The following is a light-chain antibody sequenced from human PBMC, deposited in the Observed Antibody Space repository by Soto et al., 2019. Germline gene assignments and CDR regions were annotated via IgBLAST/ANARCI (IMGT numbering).Light chain of an antibody. CDR1: QSIFTY. Sequence: DIQMTQSPSSLSASVGDRVTITCRAGQSIFTYLNLYQQKPGKAPKLLIYGATTLQSGVPSRFSGSGSGTDFTLTISNLQPEDFATYFCQQSLSTPPITFGQGTRLEIK. CDR2: GAT. J-gene: IGKJ5*01. CDR3: QQSLSTPPIT. V-gene: IGKV1-39*01.